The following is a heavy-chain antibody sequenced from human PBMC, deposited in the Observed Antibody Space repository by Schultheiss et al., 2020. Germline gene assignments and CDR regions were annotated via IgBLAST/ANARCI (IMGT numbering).Heavy chain of an antibody. J-gene: IGHJ5*02. CDR1: GSTFTGNY. Sequence: ASVKVSCKAYGSTFTGNYMHWVRQAPGQGLEWMGWINPKSGGTNYAQKFQDRVTLTRDTSISTAYMELGRLRSDDTAVYYCARGGSAVPLRRDFNWFDPWGQGTLVTVSS. CDR3: ARGGSAVPLRRDFNWFDP. V-gene: IGHV1-2*02. D-gene: IGHD3-16*01. CDR2: INPKSGGT.